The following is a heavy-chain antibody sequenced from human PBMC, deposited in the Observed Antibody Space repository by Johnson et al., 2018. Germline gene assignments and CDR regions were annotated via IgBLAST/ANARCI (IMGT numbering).Heavy chain of an antibody. Sequence: EVQLLESGGGLVQPGGSLRLSCAASGFTFSSYAMSWVRQAPGKGLEWVSAISGSGGRTYYADSVKGRFTISRDNSKNPLYLQMNSLRAGDTAVYYGGKRGPGGIGGVVSATGADMDVWGKGTTVTVSS. D-gene: IGHD2-15*01. J-gene: IGHJ6*03. CDR2: ISGSGGRT. CDR1: GFTFSSYA. CDR3: GKRGPGGIGGVVSATGADMDV. V-gene: IGHV3-23*01.